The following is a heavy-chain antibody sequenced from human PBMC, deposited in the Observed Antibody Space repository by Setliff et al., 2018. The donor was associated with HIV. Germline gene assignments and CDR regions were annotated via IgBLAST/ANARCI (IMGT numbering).Heavy chain of an antibody. CDR2: IYFSGST. CDR1: GVSISSSSYF. V-gene: IGHV4-39*01. Sequence: SETLSLTCAVSGVSISSSSYFWVWIRRPPGTGLDWIGSIYFSGSTYYNPSLESRVTISMDTSKNQFSLKLTSVTAADTAVYYCARHPRHYNILTGYRYYYMDVWGKGTTVTVSS. J-gene: IGHJ6*03. CDR3: ARHPRHYNILTGYRYYYMDV. D-gene: IGHD3-9*01.